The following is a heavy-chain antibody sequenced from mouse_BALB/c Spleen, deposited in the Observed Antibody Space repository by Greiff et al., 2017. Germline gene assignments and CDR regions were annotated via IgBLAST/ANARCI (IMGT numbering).Heavy chain of an antibody. Sequence: EVQLQESGPGLVKPSQSLSLTCTVTGYSITSDYAWNWIRQFPGNKLEWMGYISYSGSTSYNPSLKSRISITRDTSKNQFFLQLNSVTTEDTATYYCASGIRRRASLYFDYWGQGTTLTVSS. CDR2: ISYSGST. J-gene: IGHJ2*01. V-gene: IGHV3-2*02. D-gene: IGHD1-2*01. CDR1: GYSITSDYA. CDR3: ASGIRRRASLYFDY.